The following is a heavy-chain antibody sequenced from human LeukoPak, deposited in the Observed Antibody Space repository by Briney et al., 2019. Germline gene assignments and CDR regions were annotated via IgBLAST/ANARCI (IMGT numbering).Heavy chain of an antibody. D-gene: IGHD3-16*02. CDR2: ISAYNGNT. Sequence: ASVKVSCKASGYTFTSYGISWVRQAPGQGLEWMGWISAYNGNTNYAQKLQGRVTITTDTSTSTAYMELRNLRSDDTAVYYCARDRGPVYYDYVWGSYRFDYWGQGTLVTVSS. CDR3: ARDRGPVYYDYVWGSYRFDY. V-gene: IGHV1-18*01. J-gene: IGHJ4*02. CDR1: GYTFTSYG.